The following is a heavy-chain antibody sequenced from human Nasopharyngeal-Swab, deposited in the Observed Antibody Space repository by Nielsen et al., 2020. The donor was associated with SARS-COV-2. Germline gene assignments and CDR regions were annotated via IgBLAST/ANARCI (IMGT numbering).Heavy chain of an antibody. CDR2: IDAGGGNT. CDR3: ADPPFSEY. V-gene: IGHV3-23*01. Sequence: GGSLRLSCAASGFTFSLYGMTWVRQAPGKGLEWVSTIDAGGGNTWYADSVKGRFTISRDNSKSTLYLQMNSLRADDTALYYCADPPFSEYWGQGTLVTVSS. J-gene: IGHJ4*02. CDR1: GFTFSLYG.